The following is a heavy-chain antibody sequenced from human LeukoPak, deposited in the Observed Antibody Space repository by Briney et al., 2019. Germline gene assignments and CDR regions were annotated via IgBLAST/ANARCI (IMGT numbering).Heavy chain of an antibody. V-gene: IGHV4-39*01. J-gene: IGHJ4*02. CDR2: IYYSGST. CDR3: ARRVYSRGIAVAGVDY. Sequence: PSETLSLTCTVSGGSISSSSYYWGWIRQPPGKGLEWIGSIYYSGSTYYNPSLKSRVTISVDTSKNQFSLKLSSVTAADTAVYYCARRVYSRGIAVAGVDYWGQGTLVTVSS. D-gene: IGHD6-19*01. CDR1: GGSISSSSYY.